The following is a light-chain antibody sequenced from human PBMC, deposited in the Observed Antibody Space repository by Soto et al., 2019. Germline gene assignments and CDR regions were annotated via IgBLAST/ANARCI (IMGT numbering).Light chain of an antibody. CDR2: GAS. V-gene: IGKV3-20*01. CDR1: QSVSNNF. CDR3: QQYGSSPLT. Sequence: EIVLTQSPGTLSLSPGERATLSCRASQSVSNNFLAWYQQKPGQAPRLLIYGASSRATGIPDRFSGSGSGTDLTLTISRLEPEDFAVYYCQQYGSSPLTFGGGTKVEI. J-gene: IGKJ4*01.